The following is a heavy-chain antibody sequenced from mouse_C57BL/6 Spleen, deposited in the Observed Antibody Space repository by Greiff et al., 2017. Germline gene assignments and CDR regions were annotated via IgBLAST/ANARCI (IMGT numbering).Heavy chain of an antibody. CDR3: ARKRDGSSSFDY. CDR1: GYTFTDYN. V-gene: IGHV1-18*01. CDR2: INPNNGGT. J-gene: IGHJ2*01. Sequence: EVQLQESGPELVKPGASVKIPCKASGYTFTDYNMDWVKQSHGKSLEWIGDINPNNGGTIYNQKFKGKATLTVDKSSSTAYMELRSLTSEDTAVYYCARKRDGSSSFDYWGQGTTLTVSS. D-gene: IGHD1-1*01.